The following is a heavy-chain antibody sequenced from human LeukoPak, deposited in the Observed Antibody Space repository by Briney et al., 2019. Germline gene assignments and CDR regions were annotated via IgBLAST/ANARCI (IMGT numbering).Heavy chain of an antibody. J-gene: IGHJ5*02. Sequence: ASVKVSCKASGYTFTCYYMDWVRQAPGQGLEWMGWINPNSGGTNYAQKFQGRVTMTRDTSISTAYMELSRLRSDDTAVYYCARAWEGYCSSTSCYVGWFDPWGQGTLVTVSS. CDR1: GYTFTCYY. D-gene: IGHD2-2*01. V-gene: IGHV1-2*02. CDR2: INPNSGGT. CDR3: ARAWEGYCSSTSCYVGWFDP.